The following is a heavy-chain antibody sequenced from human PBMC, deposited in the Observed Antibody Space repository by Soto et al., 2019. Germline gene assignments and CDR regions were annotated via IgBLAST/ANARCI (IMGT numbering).Heavy chain of an antibody. V-gene: IGHV4-59*01. Sequence: PSETLSLTCTVSGGPISSYYWSWIRQPPGKGLEWIGYIYYSGSTNYNPSLKSRVTISVDTSKNQFSLKLSSVTAADTAVYYCARRYGTVFDYWGQGTLVTVSS. CDR2: IYYSGST. CDR1: GGPISSYY. J-gene: IGHJ4*02. D-gene: IGHD6-13*01. CDR3: ARRYGTVFDY.